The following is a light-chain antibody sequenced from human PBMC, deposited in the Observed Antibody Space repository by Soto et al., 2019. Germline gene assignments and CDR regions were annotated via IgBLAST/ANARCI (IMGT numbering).Light chain of an antibody. J-gene: IGKJ3*01. CDR1: QSISRS. V-gene: IGKV1-5*01. CDR2: DAS. CDR3: QQYNSYLLS. Sequence: DIQMTQSPSTLSASVGDRVTITCRASQSISRSLAWYQQKPGKAPNLLIYDASSLESGVPSRFSGSGFGTEFTLTVSSVQPDDFATYYCQQYNSYLLSFGPGTTVDIK.